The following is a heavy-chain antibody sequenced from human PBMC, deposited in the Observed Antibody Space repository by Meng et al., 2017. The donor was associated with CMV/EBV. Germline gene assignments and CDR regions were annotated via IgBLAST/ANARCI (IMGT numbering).Heavy chain of an antibody. J-gene: IGHJ6*02. CDR2: ISSSSSYI. D-gene: IGHD6-25*01. Sequence: GESLKISCAASGFTFSSYSMNWVRQAPGKGLEWVSSISSSSSYIYYADSVKGRFTISRDNAKNSLYLQMNSLRAEDTAVYYCATSGGYYYYGMDVWGQGTTVTVSS. CDR1: GFTFSSYS. CDR3: ATSGGYYYYGMDV. V-gene: IGHV3-21*04.